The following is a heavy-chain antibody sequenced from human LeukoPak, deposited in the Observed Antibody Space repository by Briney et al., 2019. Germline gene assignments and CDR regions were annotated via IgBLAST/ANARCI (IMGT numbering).Heavy chain of an antibody. D-gene: IGHD1-26*01. CDR1: GGSISGHY. CDR3: GRTLYSGTSGFAFDI. Sequence: SETLSLTCTGSGGSISGHYWSWIRQPPGKGLEWIGCVYYSGSTNYNPSLKSRVTISVDTSKIQLSLKLSSVTAADTAVYYCGRTLYSGTSGFAFDIWGQGKMVTVSS. V-gene: IGHV4-59*11. CDR2: VYYSGST. J-gene: IGHJ3*02.